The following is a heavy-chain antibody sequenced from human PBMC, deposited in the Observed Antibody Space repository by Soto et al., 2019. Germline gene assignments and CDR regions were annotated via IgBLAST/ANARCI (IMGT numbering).Heavy chain of an antibody. D-gene: IGHD6-13*01. CDR1: GFTFDDYA. CDR2: ISWNSGSI. V-gene: IGHV3-9*01. CDR3: AKDRRDSSSWYYFDY. J-gene: IGHJ4*02. Sequence: EVQLVESGGGLVQPGRSRRLSCAASGFTFDDYARPWVRQAPGKGLEWVSGISWNSGSIGYADSVKGRFTISRDNAKNSLYLQMNSLRAEDTALYYCAKDRRDSSSWYYFDYWGQGTLVTVSS.